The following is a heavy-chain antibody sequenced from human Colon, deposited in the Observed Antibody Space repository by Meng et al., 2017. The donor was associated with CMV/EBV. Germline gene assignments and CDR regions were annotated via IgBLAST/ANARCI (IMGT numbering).Heavy chain of an antibody. Sequence: SETLSLTCTVSGGPISTNSYYWGWIRQPPGKGLEWIGSVYYNGNTYHNPSLESRVTISRDTSKNQFSLKLSSVTAADTAVYYCASIPRGILIRLFDFWGQGTLVTVSS. J-gene: IGHJ4*02. CDR2: VYYNGNT. V-gene: IGHV4-39*07. CDR3: ASIPRGILIRLFDF. CDR1: GGPISTNSYY. D-gene: IGHD2/OR15-2a*01.